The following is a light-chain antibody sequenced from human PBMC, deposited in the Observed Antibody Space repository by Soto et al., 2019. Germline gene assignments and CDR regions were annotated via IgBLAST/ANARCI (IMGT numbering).Light chain of an antibody. CDR1: SSNIGSDY. CDR2: NNA. Sequence: QSVLTQPPSASGTPGQRVTISCSGSSSNIGSDYVYWFQQLPGTAPKLLISNNANRPSGVPDRFSDSRSGTSASLAITGLQSDDEADYYCQSFDSSLTGPILGGGTKVTVL. V-gene: IGLV1-47*02. J-gene: IGLJ2*01. CDR3: QSFDSSLTGPI.